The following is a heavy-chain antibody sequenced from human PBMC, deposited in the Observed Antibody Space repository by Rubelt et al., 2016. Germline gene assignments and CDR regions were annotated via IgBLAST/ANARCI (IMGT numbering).Heavy chain of an antibody. CDR1: GFTFSTYG. CDR3: VRGSSGWKGVDY. J-gene: IGHJ4*02. Sequence: PGGSLRLSCAASGFTFSTYGMTWVRQAPVTGLEWVSAISGSGGSTYYADSVKGRFTISRDISKNTLSLQMNSLRAEDADVYYCVRGSSGWKGVDYWSQRSMVTVSS. V-gene: IGHV3-23*01. CDR2: ISGSGGST. D-gene: IGHD6-19*01.